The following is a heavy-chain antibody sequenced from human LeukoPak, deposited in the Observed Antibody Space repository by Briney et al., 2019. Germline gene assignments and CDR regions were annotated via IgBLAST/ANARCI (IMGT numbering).Heavy chain of an antibody. V-gene: IGHV1-69*05. CDR1: GGTFSSYA. CDR3: ARGRSGYSYGQAPYDY. J-gene: IGHJ4*02. Sequence: SVKVSCKASGGTFSSYAISWVRQAPGQGLEWMGGIIPIFGTANYAQKFQGRVTITTDESTSTAYMELSSLRSEDTAVYHCARGRSGYSYGQAPYDYWGQGTLVTVSS. CDR2: IIPIFGTA. D-gene: IGHD5-18*01.